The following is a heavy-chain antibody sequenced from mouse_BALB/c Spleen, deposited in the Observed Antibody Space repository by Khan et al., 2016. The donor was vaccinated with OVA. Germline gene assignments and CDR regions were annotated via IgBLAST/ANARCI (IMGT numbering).Heavy chain of an antibody. V-gene: IGHV3-2*02. CDR3: ARVYGEYFDY. J-gene: IGHJ2*01. CDR1: GYSITSDYA. CDR2: ISYSGNT. Sequence: EVQLVESGPGLVKPSQSLSLTCTVTGYSITSDYAWNWIRQFPGNKLEWMGFISYSGNTNYNPSLKSRISITRDTSKNQFFLQLNSVTTEDTATYYCARVYGEYFDYWGQGTTLTVSS. D-gene: IGHD1-1*01.